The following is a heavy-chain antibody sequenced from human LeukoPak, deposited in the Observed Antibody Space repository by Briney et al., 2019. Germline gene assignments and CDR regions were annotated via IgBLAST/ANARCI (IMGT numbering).Heavy chain of an antibody. D-gene: IGHD6-13*01. CDR2: ISKDGSNK. CDR1: GFTFSYYF. Sequence: GGSLRLSCAASGFTFSYYFMHWVRQAPGKGLEWVAVISKDGSNKYYADSVKGRFTISRDNSKLYLQMNSLRAEDTALYYCLRDTAAGGDDYYYYMDVWGKGTTVTVSS. V-gene: IGHV3-30-3*01. J-gene: IGHJ6*03. CDR3: LRDTAAGGDDYYYYMDV.